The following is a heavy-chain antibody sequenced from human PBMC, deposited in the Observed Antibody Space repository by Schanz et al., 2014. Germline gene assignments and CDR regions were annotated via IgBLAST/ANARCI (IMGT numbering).Heavy chain of an antibody. V-gene: IGHV3-20*04. CDR1: GFGFDDYA. CDR2: IAWNSAGI. Sequence: EVQLVESGGGLVRPGGSLRLSCAASGFGFDDYAMSWVRQAPGKGLEWVSGIAWNSAGIGYVDSVKGRFTISRDNAKKSLYLRMNSLRAEDTAVYYCARDAVTSVLTPGFYYWGQGTLVTVSS. CDR3: ARDAVTSVLTPGFYY. J-gene: IGHJ4*02. D-gene: IGHD4-17*01.